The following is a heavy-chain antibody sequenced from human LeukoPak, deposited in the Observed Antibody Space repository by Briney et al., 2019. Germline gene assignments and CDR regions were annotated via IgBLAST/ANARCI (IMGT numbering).Heavy chain of an antibody. CDR2: IYYSGST. Sequence: SETLSLTCTVSGGSISSGGYYWSWIRQHPGKGLEWIGYIYYSGSTNYNPSLKSRVTISVDTSKNQFSLKLSSATAADTAVYYCARHRYNWNYSQSYYYYGMDVWGQGTTVTVSS. V-gene: IGHV4-61*08. J-gene: IGHJ6*02. CDR1: GGSISSGGYY. CDR3: ARHRYNWNYSQSYYYYGMDV. D-gene: IGHD1-7*01.